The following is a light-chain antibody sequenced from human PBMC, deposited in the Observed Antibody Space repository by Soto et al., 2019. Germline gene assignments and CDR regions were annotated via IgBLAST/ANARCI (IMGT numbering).Light chain of an antibody. V-gene: IGLV4-69*01. CDR2: LNGDGSH. Sequence: QPVLTQSPSASASLGASVKLTCTLSSGHSSYAIAWHQQQPEKGPRYLMKLNGDGSHSKGDGIPDRFSGSSSGAERYLTISSHQSEDEADYYCQTWDTAIRVFGGGTKLTVL. CDR3: QTWDTAIRV. J-gene: IGLJ3*02. CDR1: SGHSSYA.